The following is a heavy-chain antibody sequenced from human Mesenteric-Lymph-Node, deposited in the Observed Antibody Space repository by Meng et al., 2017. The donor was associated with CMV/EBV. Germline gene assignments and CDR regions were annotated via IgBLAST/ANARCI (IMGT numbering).Heavy chain of an antibody. J-gene: IGHJ4*02. Sequence: ASVKVSCKASGYTFIDYGISGVRQARGQGLEWMGWISAYNGDTEYAQKFKGRVNMTTDTATTTAYMDLTSLRSDDTAMYYCAKASAQHYYAITGYDYWGQGTLVTVSS. CDR2: ISAYNGDT. CDR1: GYTFIDYG. CDR3: AKASAQHYYAITGYDY. V-gene: IGHV1-18*01. D-gene: IGHD3-22*01.